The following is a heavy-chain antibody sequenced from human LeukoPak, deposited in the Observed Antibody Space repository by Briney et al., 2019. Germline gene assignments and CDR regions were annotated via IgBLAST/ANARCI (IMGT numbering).Heavy chain of an antibody. J-gene: IGHJ4*02. CDR1: GGSISSYY. Sequence: SETLSLTCTVSGGSISSYYWRWIRQPAGKGLEWIGRIYTSGSTNYNPSLKSRVTMSVDTSKNQFSLKLSSVTAADTAVYYCARGLMVATIYYFDYWGQGTLVTVSS. CDR2: IYTSGST. V-gene: IGHV4-4*07. CDR3: ARGLMVATIYYFDY. D-gene: IGHD5-12*01.